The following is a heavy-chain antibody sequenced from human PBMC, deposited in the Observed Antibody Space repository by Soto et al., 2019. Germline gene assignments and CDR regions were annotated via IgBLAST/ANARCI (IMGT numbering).Heavy chain of an antibody. CDR1: EHTFTGYY. CDR3: ATSSDWSPLLDY. CDR2: INPNGGGT. J-gene: IGHJ4*02. Sequence: ASVKVSRKASEHTFTGYYLHWVRQAPGQGLEWMGWINPNGGGTIYAQKFQGRLTMTRDTSITTAYMELTRLRADDTAFYFCATSSDWSPLLDYWGQGTLVTVSS. D-gene: IGHD6-19*01. V-gene: IGHV1-2*02.